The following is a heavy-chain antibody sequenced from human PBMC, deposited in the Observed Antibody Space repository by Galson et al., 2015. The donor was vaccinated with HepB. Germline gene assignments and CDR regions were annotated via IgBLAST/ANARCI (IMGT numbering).Heavy chain of an antibody. D-gene: IGHD5-12*01. CDR2: IIPILGIA. V-gene: IGHV1-69*02. CDR3: ARAGGYDSVDLDY. J-gene: IGHJ4*02. CDR1: GGTFSSYT. Sequence: SVKVSCKASGGTFSSYTISWVRQAPGQGLEWMGRIIPILGIANYAQKFQGRVTITADKSTSTAYMELSSLRSEDTAVYYCARAGGYDSVDLDYWGQGTPVTVSS.